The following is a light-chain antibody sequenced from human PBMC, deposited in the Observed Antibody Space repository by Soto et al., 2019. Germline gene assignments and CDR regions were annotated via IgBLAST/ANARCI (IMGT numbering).Light chain of an antibody. J-gene: IGLJ2*01. V-gene: IGLV2-14*01. CDR3: SSYTSSSTLEVV. Sequence: QPASVSGSPGQSITISCTGTSSDVGGYNYVSWYQQHPGKAPKLMIYDVSNRPSGVSNRFSGSKSGNTASLTISGLQAEDEADYYCSSYTSSSTLEVVFGGGTQLTVL. CDR2: DVS. CDR1: SSDVGGYNY.